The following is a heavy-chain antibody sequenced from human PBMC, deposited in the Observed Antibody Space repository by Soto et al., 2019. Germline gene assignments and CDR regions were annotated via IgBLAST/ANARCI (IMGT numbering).Heavy chain of an antibody. CDR3: AKSPGGAANGMGV. D-gene: IGHD2-15*01. J-gene: IGHJ6*02. Sequence: EVQVVESGGGLVQPGRSLRLSCAASGFSFDDYAMHWVRQAPGKGLEWVSGISWNSGTIGYADSVKGRFTISRDNAKNSLYLQMNSLRAGDTALYYCAKSPGGAANGMGVWGQGTTVTVPS. CDR2: ISWNSGTI. CDR1: GFSFDDYA. V-gene: IGHV3-9*01.